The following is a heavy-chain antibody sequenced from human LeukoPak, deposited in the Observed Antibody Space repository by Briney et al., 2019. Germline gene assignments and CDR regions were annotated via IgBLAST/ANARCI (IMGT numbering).Heavy chain of an antibody. CDR1: GFTFSSYS. V-gene: IGHV3-23*01. D-gene: IGHD3-22*01. CDR2: ISSSGDFT. Sequence: GGSLRLSCAASGFTFSSYSMSWVRQAPGKGLEWVSSISSSGDFTVYAGSVKGRFTISRDNSKNTLYLQMNSLRAEDTAIYYCAKDRPNYYESNGHYYRRDGDYWGQGTLVTVSP. CDR3: AKDRPNYYESNGHYYRRDGDY. J-gene: IGHJ4*02.